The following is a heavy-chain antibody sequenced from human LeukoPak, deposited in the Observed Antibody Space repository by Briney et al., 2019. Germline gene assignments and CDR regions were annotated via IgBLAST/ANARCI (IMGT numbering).Heavy chain of an antibody. D-gene: IGHD6-13*01. J-gene: IGHJ1*01. V-gene: IGHV3-7*01. CDR1: GFTFSSYW. Sequence: PGGSLRLSCAASGFTFSSYWMSWVRQAPGKGLEWVANIKQDGSEKYYVDSAKGRFTISRDNAKNSLYLQMNSLRAEDTAVYYCARDPPLITAAGSRYFQHWGQGTLVTVSS. CDR2: IKQDGSEK. CDR3: ARDPPLITAAGSRYFQH.